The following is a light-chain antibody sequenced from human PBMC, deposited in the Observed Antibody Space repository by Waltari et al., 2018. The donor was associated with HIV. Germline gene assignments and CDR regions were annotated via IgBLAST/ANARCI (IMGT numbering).Light chain of an antibody. CDR1: SSDVGGYNY. V-gene: IGLV2-8*01. CDR2: AVS. CDR3: SSYAGSNNVI. J-gene: IGLJ2*01. Sequence: QSALTQPPSASGSPGQSVTISCTGTSSDVGGYNYASWYQQHPGKAPKLIIYAVSKRPSGVPDRFSGSKSGNTASLTVSGLQAEDEAEYYCSSYAGSNNVIFGGGTKLTVL.